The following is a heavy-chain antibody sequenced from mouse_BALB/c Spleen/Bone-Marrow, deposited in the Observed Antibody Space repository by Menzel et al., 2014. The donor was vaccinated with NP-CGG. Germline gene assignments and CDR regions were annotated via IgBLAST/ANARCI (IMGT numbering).Heavy chain of an antibody. CDR3: ATQVYYAKGYY. J-gene: IGHJ2*01. D-gene: IGHD2-1*01. V-gene: IGHV4-1*02. Sequence: EVQLVESGGGLVQPGGSLKLSCAASGFDFSRYWMSWVRQAPGKGLEWIGEINPDSSTINYTPSLKDKFIISRDNAKNTLYLQMSKVRSYDTALYYCATQVYYAKGYYWGQGTTLTVSS. CDR2: INPDSSTI. CDR1: GFDFSRYW.